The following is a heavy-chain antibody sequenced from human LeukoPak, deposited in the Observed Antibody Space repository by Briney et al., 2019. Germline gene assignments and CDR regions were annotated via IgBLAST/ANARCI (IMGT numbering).Heavy chain of an antibody. Sequence: GGSLRLSCAASGFTVSTNYMSWVRHAPGKGLEWVSVIYSGGSTYYADSVKGRFTISRHNSKNTLYLQMNSLRPEDTAVYYCARGDFWSGYYTGLYWGQGTLVTVSS. D-gene: IGHD3-3*01. CDR2: IYSGGST. J-gene: IGHJ4*02. V-gene: IGHV3-53*04. CDR1: GFTVSTNY. CDR3: ARGDFWSGYYTGLY.